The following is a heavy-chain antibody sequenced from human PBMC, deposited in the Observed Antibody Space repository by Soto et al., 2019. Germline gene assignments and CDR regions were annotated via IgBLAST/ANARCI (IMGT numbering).Heavy chain of an antibody. D-gene: IGHD1-1*01. Sequence: QVQLVESGGGVVQPGRSLRLSCAASGFAFSSYNMHWVRQAPGKGLEWVALISNDGGNKYYADSVKGRFTLSRDNSKNTLYLQMNSLRTEDTAVYYCAKDKGTTAQKYYFDYWGQGTLLTVSS. V-gene: IGHV3-30*18. J-gene: IGHJ4*02. CDR3: AKDKGTTAQKYYFDY. CDR1: GFAFSSYN. CDR2: ISNDGGNK.